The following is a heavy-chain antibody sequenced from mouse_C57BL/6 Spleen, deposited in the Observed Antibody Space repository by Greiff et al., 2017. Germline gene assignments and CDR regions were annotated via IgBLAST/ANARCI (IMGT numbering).Heavy chain of an antibody. CDR3: ARTEGYFDY. J-gene: IGHJ2*01. Sequence: QVQLKESGPELVKPGASVKISCKASGYAFSSSWMNWVKQRPGKGLEWIGRIYPGDGDTNYNGKFKGKATLTADKSSSTAYMQLSSLTSEDSAVYFCARTEGYFDYWGQGTTLSVSS. CDR1: GYAFSSSW. CDR2: IYPGDGDT. V-gene: IGHV1-82*01.